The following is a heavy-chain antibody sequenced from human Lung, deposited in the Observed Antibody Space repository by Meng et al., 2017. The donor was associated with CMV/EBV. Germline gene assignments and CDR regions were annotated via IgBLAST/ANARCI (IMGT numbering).Heavy chain of an antibody. Sequence: SETLSLXXTVSGGSISTNFWSWSRLPPGKGLEYIGYISYPGNTNYNPSLRGRVTLSMDTSQNQFSLRLTSVSPADAAVYYCAGPDAWGETPHDAFDIWGQGTXVIVSS. CDR1: GGSISTNF. V-gene: IGHV4-59*01. CDR3: AGPDAWGETPHDAFDI. J-gene: IGHJ3*02. CDR2: ISYPGNT. D-gene: IGHD7-27*01.